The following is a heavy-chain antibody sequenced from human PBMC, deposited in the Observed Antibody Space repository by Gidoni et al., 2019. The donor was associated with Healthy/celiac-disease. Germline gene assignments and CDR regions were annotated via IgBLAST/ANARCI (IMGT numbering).Heavy chain of an antibody. J-gene: IGHJ6*02. D-gene: IGHD5-18*01. CDR1: GFNFSSYA. V-gene: IGHV3-30*04. CDR2: ISYDGSNK. CDR3: ARDVRLQAYYYYYGMDV. Sequence: AASGFNFSSYAMHWVRQAPGKGLEWVAVISYDGSNKYYADSVKGRFTISRDNSKNTLYLQMNSLRSEDTAVYYCARDVRLQAYYYYYGMDVWGQVTTVTVSS.